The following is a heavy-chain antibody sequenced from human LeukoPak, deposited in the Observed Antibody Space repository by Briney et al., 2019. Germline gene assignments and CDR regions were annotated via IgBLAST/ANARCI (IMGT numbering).Heavy chain of an antibody. D-gene: IGHD1-26*01. Sequence: ASVKVSCKASGYTFTGSYMHWVRQAPGQGLEWMGWINPNNGGRNYAQKFQGRVTMTRDTSISTAYMELSRLTSDDTAVYYCARDWAWEQVWFQHWGQGTLDTVSS. CDR1: GYTFTGSY. V-gene: IGHV1-2*02. J-gene: IGHJ1*01. CDR2: INPNNGGR. CDR3: ARDWAWEQVWFQH.